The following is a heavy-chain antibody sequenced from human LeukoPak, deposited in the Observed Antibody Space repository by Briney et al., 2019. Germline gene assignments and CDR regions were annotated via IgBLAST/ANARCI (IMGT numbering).Heavy chain of an antibody. V-gene: IGHV4-34*01. CDR1: GGSFSVYY. CDR2: INHSGSI. CDR3: ARRGSSSSSWSLTFDI. D-gene: IGHD6-13*01. Sequence: SETLSLTCAVYGGSFSVYYWSWIRQPPGKGLEWIGEINHSGSINYNSSLKSRVTISLDTSKNQFSLKLSSVTAADTAVYYCARRGSSSSSWSLTFDIWGQGTMVTVSS. J-gene: IGHJ3*02.